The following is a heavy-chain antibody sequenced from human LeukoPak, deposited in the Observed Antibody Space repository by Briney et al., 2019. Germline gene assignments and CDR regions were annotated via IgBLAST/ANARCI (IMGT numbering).Heavy chain of an antibody. J-gene: IGHJ4*02. V-gene: IGHV3-33*01. CDR1: GLTFSRYG. CDR3: ARDSAGYSYGYYFDY. D-gene: IGHD5-18*01. CDR2: IWYDGSNK. Sequence: PGGSLRLSCAASGLTFSRYGMHWVRQAPGKRLEWVAVIWYDGSNKYYADSVKGRFTISRDNSKNTLYLQMNSLRAEDTSVYYCARDSAGYSYGYYFDYWGQGTLVTVSS.